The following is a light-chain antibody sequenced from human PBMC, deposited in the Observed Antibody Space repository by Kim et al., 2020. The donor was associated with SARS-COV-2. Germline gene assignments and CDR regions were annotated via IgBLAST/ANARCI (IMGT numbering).Light chain of an antibody. CDR1: SSNVGAYNY. Sequence: QSALTQPRSVSASPGQSVTISCTGTSSNVGAYNYVSWYQQHPGKAPKLIISDVNKRPSGVPNRFSGSKSANTASLTISGLQAEDESDYYCSSYAGSYTWMFGGGTQLTVL. J-gene: IGLJ3*02. CDR3: SSYAGSYTWM. V-gene: IGLV2-11*01. CDR2: DVN.